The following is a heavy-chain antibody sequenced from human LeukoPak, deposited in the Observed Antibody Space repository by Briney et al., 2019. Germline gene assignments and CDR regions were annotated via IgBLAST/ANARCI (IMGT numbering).Heavy chain of an antibody. V-gene: IGHV1-69*05. Sequence: VASVKVSCKASGYTFTSYAISWVRQAPGQGLEWMGRIIPIFGTANYAQKFQGRVTITTDESTSTAYMELSSLRSEDTAVYYCARSVLVTAILNYWGQGTLVTVSS. J-gene: IGHJ4*02. CDR2: IIPIFGTA. D-gene: IGHD2-21*02. CDR3: ARSVLVTAILNY. CDR1: GYTFTSYA.